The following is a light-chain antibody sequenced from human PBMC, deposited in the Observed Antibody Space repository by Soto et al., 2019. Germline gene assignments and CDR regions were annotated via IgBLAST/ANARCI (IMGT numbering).Light chain of an antibody. CDR2: GAS. J-gene: IGKJ5*01. CDR3: QQYNNWPPIT. V-gene: IGKV3-15*01. CDR1: QSVSSN. Sequence: EIVLTQSPGTLSLSPGERASLSCRVSQSVSSNLAWYQQKPGQAPRLLIYGASTRGTGIPARFSGSGSGTEFTLTISSLQSEDFAVYYCQQYNNWPPITFGQGTRLEI.